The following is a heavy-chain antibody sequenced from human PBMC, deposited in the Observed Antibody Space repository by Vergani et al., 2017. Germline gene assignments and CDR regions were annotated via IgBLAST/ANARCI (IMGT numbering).Heavy chain of an antibody. J-gene: IGHJ3*02. V-gene: IGHV3-74*01. Sequence: EVQLVESGGGLVQPGWSLRLSCAASGFTFSSYWMHWVRQAPGKGLVWVSRINSDGSSTSYADSVKGRFTISRDNAKNTLYLQMNSLRAEDTAVYYCARDQSRSDAVDMWGQGTMVTVSS. CDR3: ARDQSRSDAVDM. CDR2: INSDGSST. D-gene: IGHD1-14*01. CDR1: GFTFSSYW.